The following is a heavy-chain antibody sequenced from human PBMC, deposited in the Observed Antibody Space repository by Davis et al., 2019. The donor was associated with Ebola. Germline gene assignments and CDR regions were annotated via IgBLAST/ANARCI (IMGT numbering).Heavy chain of an antibody. D-gene: IGHD2-21*01. V-gene: IGHV1-2*04. CDR1: GYTFTGYY. Sequence: ASVKVSCKASGYTFTGYYMHWVRQAPGQGLEWMRWINPNSGGTNYAQKFQGWVTMTRNTSISTAYMELSSLRSEDTAVYYCARGTAGTLFYYGMDVWGQGTTVTVPS. CDR3: ARGTAGTLFYYGMDV. CDR2: INPNSGGT. J-gene: IGHJ6*02.